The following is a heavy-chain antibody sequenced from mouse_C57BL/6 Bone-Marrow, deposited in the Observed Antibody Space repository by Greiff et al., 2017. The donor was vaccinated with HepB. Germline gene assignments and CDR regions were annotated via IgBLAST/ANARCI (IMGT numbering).Heavy chain of an antibody. D-gene: IGHD2-1*01. CDR3: AIWYSWFAY. V-gene: IGHV1-64*01. Sequence: QVQLKESGAELVKPGASVKLSCKASGYTFTSYWMHWVKQRPGQGLEWIGMIHPNSGSTNYNEKFKSKATLTVDKSSSTAYMQLSSLTSEDSAVYYCAIWYSWFAYWGQGTLVTVSA. J-gene: IGHJ3*01. CDR1: GYTFTSYW. CDR2: IHPNSGST.